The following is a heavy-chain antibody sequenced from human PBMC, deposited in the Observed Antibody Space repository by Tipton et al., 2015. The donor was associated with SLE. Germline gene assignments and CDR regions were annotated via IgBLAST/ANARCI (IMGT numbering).Heavy chain of an antibody. CDR3: ARAPGLERSYYYYYYMDV. Sequence: TLSLTCAVSGDSISNGDWWSWIRQPPGKGLEWIGEINHSGSTNYNPSLKSRVTISVDTSKNQFSLKLSSVTAADTAVYYCARAPGLERSYYYYYYMDVWDKGTTVTVSS. J-gene: IGHJ6*03. CDR1: GDSISNGDW. CDR2: INHSGST. V-gene: IGHV4-4*02. D-gene: IGHD1-1*01.